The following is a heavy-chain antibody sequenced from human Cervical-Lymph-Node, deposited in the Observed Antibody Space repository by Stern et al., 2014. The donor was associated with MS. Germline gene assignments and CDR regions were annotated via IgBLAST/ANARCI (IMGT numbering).Heavy chain of an antibody. CDR1: GFTFSSYA. CDR3: ARVVAVAGTSFDY. Sequence: VQLVESGGGVVQPERSLRLSCAASGFTFSSYAMHWVRQAPGKGLEWVALISYDGSKKYYADSVKGRFTLSRDNSATTVDLHMNSLRAEDTTVYYCARVVAVAGTSFDYWGQGTPVTVSS. CDR2: ISYDGSKK. J-gene: IGHJ4*02. D-gene: IGHD6-19*01. V-gene: IGHV3-30-3*01.